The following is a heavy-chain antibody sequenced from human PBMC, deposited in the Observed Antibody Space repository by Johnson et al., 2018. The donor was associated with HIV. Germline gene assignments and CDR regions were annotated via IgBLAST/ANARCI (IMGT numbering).Heavy chain of an antibody. V-gene: IGHV3-13*04. CDR2: IGTAGDT. CDR3: ARGHSGSYYYDAFDI. Sequence: EVQLVESGGGVVQPGRSLRLSYAASGFTFSNYDMHWVRQATGKGLEWVSAIGTAGDTYYPGSVKGRFTISRENAKNTLYLQMNSLRVEDTAVYYCARGHSGSYYYDAFDIWGQGTIVTVSS. CDR1: GFTFSNYD. D-gene: IGHD1-26*01. J-gene: IGHJ3*02.